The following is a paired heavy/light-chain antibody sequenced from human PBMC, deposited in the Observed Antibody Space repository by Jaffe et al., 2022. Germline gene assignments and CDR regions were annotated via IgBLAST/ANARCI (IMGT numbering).Light chain of an antibody. J-gene: IGKJ1*01. Sequence: DIQMTQSPSSLSASLGDRVTITCRASQGISNYLAWFQQKAGKAPKSLIYAASSLQSGVPSKFSGSGSGTDFSLTISSLQPEDFATYYCQQYYTYPWTFGQGTKVEIK. CDR2: AAS. CDR1: QGISNY. V-gene: IGKV1-16*02. CDR3: QQYYTYPWT.
Heavy chain of an antibody. CDR3: TRDRGVNDYVGGSYRYDYNYYMDV. J-gene: IGHJ6*03. CDR2: IRSKAYDATT. Sequence: EVQLVESGGGLLQPGRSLRLSCTGSGFTFGDYAMSWVRQAPGKGLEWVGFIRSKAYDATTEYAASVKGRFTISRDDSKSIAYLQMNSLRTEDTAVYYCTRDRGVNDYVGGSYRYDYNYYMDVWGKGTTVTVSS. V-gene: IGHV3-49*04. CDR1: GFTFGDYA. D-gene: IGHD3-16*02.